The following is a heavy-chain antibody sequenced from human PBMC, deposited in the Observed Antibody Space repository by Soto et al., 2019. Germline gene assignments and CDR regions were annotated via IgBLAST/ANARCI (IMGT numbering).Heavy chain of an antibody. CDR1: GFTFSSYG. D-gene: IGHD5-18*01. J-gene: IGHJ4*02. CDR3: AKSDGQLWPQGY. CDR2: ISYDGSNK. Sequence: PGGSLRLSCAASGFTFSSYGMHWVRQAPGKGLEWVAVISYDGSNKYYADSVKGRFTISRDNSKNTLYLQMNSLRAEDTAVYYCAKSDGQLWPQGYRGQGTPVTVSS. V-gene: IGHV3-30*18.